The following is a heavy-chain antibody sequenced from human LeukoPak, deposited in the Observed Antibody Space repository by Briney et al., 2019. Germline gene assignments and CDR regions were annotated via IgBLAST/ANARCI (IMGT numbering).Heavy chain of an antibody. Sequence: GGSLRLSCAASGFTFRNYWMHWVRQAPGQGLVWVSRINSDGINTTYADSVKGRFTISRDNAKNTLNLQMNSLRAEDRAVYYCARDLGQYYDTSDNWFDPWGQGTLVTGSS. J-gene: IGHJ5*02. CDR3: ARDLGQYYDTSDNWFDP. D-gene: IGHD3-22*01. CDR2: INSDGINT. CDR1: GFTFRNYW. V-gene: IGHV3-74*01.